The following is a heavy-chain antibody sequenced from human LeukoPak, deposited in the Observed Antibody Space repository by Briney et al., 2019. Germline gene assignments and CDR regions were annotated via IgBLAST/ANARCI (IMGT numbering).Heavy chain of an antibody. CDR3: TRDDGDFWSGYLHY. CDR1: GFTFGDYA. J-gene: IGHJ4*02. V-gene: IGHV3-49*04. Sequence: PGGSLRLSCTASGFTFGDYAMSWVRQAPGKGLEWVGFIRSKAYGGTTEYAASVKGRFTISRDDSKSIAYLQMNSLKTEDTAVYYCTRDDGDFWSGYLHYWGQGTLVTVSS. CDR2: IRSKAYGGTT. D-gene: IGHD3-3*01.